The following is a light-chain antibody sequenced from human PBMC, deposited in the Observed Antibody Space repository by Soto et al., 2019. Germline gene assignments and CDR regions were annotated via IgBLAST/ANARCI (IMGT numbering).Light chain of an antibody. V-gene: IGKV3-11*01. CDR3: QQRSSWLT. CDR2: DVS. CDR1: QSVGGY. Sequence: EIVLTQSPATLSLSPGERATLSCRASQSVGGYLAWYQQKPGQAPRLLIYDVSDRATAIPTRFSGSGSGTDFPLTSSSLQPEDVAVYYCQQRSSWLTFGGGTKVEIK. J-gene: IGKJ4*01.